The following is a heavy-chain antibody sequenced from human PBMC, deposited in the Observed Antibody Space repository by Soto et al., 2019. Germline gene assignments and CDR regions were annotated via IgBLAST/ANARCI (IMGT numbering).Heavy chain of an antibody. V-gene: IGHV1-69*13. CDR1: GGTFSSYS. CDR2: IIPIFGTA. D-gene: IGHD6-6*01. J-gene: IGHJ4*02. Sequence: SVKVSCKASGGTFSSYSISWVRRAPGRGLEWMGGIIPIFGTANYAQKFQGRVTITADESTSTAYMELSSLRSEDTAVYYCAIEYSSSPPYYPIGYWGQGTLVTVSS. CDR3: AIEYSSSPPYYPIGY.